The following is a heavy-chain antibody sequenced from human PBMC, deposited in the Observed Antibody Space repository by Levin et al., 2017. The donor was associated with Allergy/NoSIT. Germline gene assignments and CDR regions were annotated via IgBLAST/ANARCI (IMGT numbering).Heavy chain of an antibody. Sequence: GGSLRLSCAASGFTFASFWMTWVRQAPGKGLEWVANIERDGGKTYYVDSVKGRFTISRDNAKNSVYLQMNSLRVDDTAVYYCAREEGWGYHYGMDVWGQGTTVTVSS. CDR1: GFTFASFW. CDR2: IERDGGKT. D-gene: IGHD3-16*02. J-gene: IGHJ6*02. V-gene: IGHV3-7*01. CDR3: AREEGWGYHYGMDV.